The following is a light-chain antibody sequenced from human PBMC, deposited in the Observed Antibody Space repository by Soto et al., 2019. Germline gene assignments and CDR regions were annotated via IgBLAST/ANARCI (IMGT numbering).Light chain of an antibody. Sequence: SCELTQPPSVFVSPGQTASITCSGDKLGDKYACWYQQKPGQSPVLVIYQDSKRPSGIPERFSGSNSGNTATLTISGTQAMDEADYYCQAWDSSYVVFGGGTKLTV. CDR1: KLGDKY. J-gene: IGLJ2*01. CDR2: QDS. CDR3: QAWDSSYVV. V-gene: IGLV3-1*01.